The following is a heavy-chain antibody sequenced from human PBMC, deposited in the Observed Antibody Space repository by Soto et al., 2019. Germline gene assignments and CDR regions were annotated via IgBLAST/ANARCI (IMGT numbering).Heavy chain of an antibody. CDR1: GFTFSSYS. V-gene: IGHV3-21*01. D-gene: IGHD2-21*02. J-gene: IGHJ4*02. Sequence: GSLRLSCAASGFTFSSYSMNWVRQAPGKGLEWVSSISSSSSYIYYADSVKGRFTISRDNAKNSLYLQMNSLRAEDTAVYYCARDLDSTYCGGDCYTQMGYWGQGTLVTVSS. CDR2: ISSSSSYI. CDR3: ARDLDSTYCGGDCYTQMGY.